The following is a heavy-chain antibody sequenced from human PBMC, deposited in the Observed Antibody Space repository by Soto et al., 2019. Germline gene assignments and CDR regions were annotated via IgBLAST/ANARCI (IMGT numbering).Heavy chain of an antibody. Sequence: EVQLLESGGGLVQPGGSLRLSCAASGFIFSSYVMSWVRQAPGKGLAWVSAISGSASSTYYADAVKGPFTISRDNSKNTLYVHVSRLRAEAAAVSYCAKGSDRARYCSSATCLFDYWGQGTLVTVAS. CDR2: ISGSASST. D-gene: IGHD2-2*01. CDR3: AKGSDRARYCSSATCLFDY. CDR1: GFIFSSYV. V-gene: IGHV3-23*01. J-gene: IGHJ4*02.